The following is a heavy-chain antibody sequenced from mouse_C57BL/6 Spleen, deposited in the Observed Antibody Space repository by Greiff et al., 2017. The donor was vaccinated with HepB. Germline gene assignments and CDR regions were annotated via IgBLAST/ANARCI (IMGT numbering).Heavy chain of an antibody. CDR1: GYTFTSYW. V-gene: IGHV1-72*01. D-gene: IGHD1-1*01. Sequence: QQSCKASGYTFTSYWMHWVKQRPGRGLEWIGRIDPNSGGTKYNEKFKSKATLTVDKPSSTAYMQLSSLTSEDSAVYYCAREGVITTVVDWYFDVWGTGTTVTVSS. J-gene: IGHJ1*03. CDR2: IDPNSGGT. CDR3: AREGVITTVVDWYFDV.